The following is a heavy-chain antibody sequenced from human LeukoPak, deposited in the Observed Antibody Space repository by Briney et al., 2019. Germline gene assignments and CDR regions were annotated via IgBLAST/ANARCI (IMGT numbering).Heavy chain of an antibody. J-gene: IGHJ4*02. CDR3: AKARGYSSGWSANSYYFDY. CDR2: ISYDGSNK. CDR1: GFTFSSYG. Sequence: GGSLRLSCAASGFTFSSYGMHWVRQAPGKGLEWVAVISYDGSNKYYADSVKGRFTISRDNSKNTLYLQMNSLRAEDTAVYYCAKARGYSSGWSANSYYFDYWGQGTLVTVSS. V-gene: IGHV3-30*18. D-gene: IGHD6-19*01.